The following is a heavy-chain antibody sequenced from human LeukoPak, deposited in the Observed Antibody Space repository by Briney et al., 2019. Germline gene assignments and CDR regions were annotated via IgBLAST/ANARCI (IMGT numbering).Heavy chain of an antibody. Sequence: GASVKVSCKASGYTFTGYYMHWVRQAPGQGLEWMGWINPNSGGTNYAQKFQGRVTMTRDTSISTAYMELSRLRSDDTAVYYCARGDPLNYDSSGYYIFDYWGQGTLVTVSS. CDR1: GYTFTGYY. J-gene: IGHJ4*02. V-gene: IGHV1-2*02. D-gene: IGHD3-22*01. CDR2: INPNSGGT. CDR3: ARGDPLNYDSSGYYIFDY.